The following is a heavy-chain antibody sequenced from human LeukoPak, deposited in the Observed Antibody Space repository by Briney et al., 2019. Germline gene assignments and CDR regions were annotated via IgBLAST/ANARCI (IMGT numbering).Heavy chain of an antibody. V-gene: IGHV1-69*13. D-gene: IGHD1-26*01. CDR2: IIPILGTA. Sequence: SVKVSCKASGGTFSSYAISWVRQAPGQGLEWMGGIIPILGTANYAQKFQGRVTITADESTSTAYMELSSLRSEDTAVYYCARDRYSGSYFHWFDPWGQGTLVTVSS. CDR3: ARDRYSGSYFHWFDP. CDR1: GGTFSSYA. J-gene: IGHJ5*02.